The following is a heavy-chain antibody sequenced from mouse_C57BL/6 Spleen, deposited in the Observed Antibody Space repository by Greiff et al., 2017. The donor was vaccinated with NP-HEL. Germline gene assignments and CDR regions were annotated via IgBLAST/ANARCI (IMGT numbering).Heavy chain of an antibody. J-gene: IGHJ4*01. CDR2: ISYDGSN. Sequence: ESGPGLVKPSQSLSLTCSVTGYSITSGYYWNWIRQFPGNKLEWMGYISYDGSNNYNPSLKNRISITRDTSKNQFFLKLNSVTTEDTATYYCAREGIYYGTPYAMDYWGQGTSVTVSS. CDR1: GYSITSGYY. V-gene: IGHV3-6*01. CDR3: AREGIYYGTPYAMDY. D-gene: IGHD2-1*01.